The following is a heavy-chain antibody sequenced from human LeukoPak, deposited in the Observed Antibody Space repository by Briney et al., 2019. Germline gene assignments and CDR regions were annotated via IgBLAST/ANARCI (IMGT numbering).Heavy chain of an antibody. Sequence: ASVKVSCKPSLYTPTGYYIHWVRQAPPQGRDWMGWINPNSGGTNYAQKFQGRVTMTRDTSISTAYMELSRLRSDDTAVYYCARDRWRGSAYYFDYWGQGTLVTVSS. J-gene: IGHJ4*02. CDR3: ARDRWRGSAYYFDY. D-gene: IGHD3-3*01. CDR1: LYTPTGYY. V-gene: IGHV1-2*02. CDR2: INPNSGGT.